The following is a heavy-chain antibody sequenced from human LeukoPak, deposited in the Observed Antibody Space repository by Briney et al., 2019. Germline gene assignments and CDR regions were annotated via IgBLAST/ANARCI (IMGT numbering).Heavy chain of an antibody. V-gene: IGHV1-69*13. CDR2: IIPIFGTA. J-gene: IGHJ3*02. D-gene: IGHD5-12*01. Sequence: VASVKVSCKASGGTFSSYAISWVRQAPGQGLEWMGGIIPIFGTANYAQKFQGRVTITADESTSTAYMELSSLRSEDTAVYYCARDSKDALVAAARAFDIWGQGTMVTVSS. CDR3: ARDSKDALVAAARAFDI. CDR1: GGTFSSYA.